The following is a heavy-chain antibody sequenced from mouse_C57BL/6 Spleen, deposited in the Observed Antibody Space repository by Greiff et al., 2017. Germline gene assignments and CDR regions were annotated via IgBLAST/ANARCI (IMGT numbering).Heavy chain of an antibody. Sequence: VQRVESGPGLVQPSQSLSITCTVSGFSLTSYGVHWVRQSPGKGLEWLGVIWRGGSTDYNAAFMSRLSITKDNSKSQVFFKMNSLQADDTAIYSCAKEGYDDAMDYWGQGTSVTVSS. J-gene: IGHJ4*01. CDR3: AKEGYDDAMDY. V-gene: IGHV2-5*01. CDR1: GFSLTSYG. CDR2: IWRGGST. D-gene: IGHD2-2*01.